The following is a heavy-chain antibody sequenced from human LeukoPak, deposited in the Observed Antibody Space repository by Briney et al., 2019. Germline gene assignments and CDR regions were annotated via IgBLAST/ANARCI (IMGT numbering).Heavy chain of an antibody. D-gene: IGHD3-22*01. Sequence: ASVKVSCKASGGTFSSYAISWVRQAPGQGLEWMGGIIPIFGTANYAQKFQGRVTITADESTSTAYMELSSLRSEDTAVYYCASGGYYYDRSGYLAFPFDNWGQGTLVTVSS. CDR3: ASGGYYYDRSGYLAFPFDN. V-gene: IGHV1-69*13. CDR2: IIPIFGTA. CDR1: GGTFSSYA. J-gene: IGHJ4*01.